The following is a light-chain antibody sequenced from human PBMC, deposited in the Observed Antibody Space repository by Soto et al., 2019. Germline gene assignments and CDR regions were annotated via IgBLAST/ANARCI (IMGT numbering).Light chain of an antibody. Sequence: DIQMTQSPSSLSASVGDRVTITCRASQSISNYLNWYQQKPGKAPKLLIYAASSLQSGVPSRFSGSGSGTGFTLTISSLQPEDFGTYYCQQGHNTPRTFGQGTKVDIK. CDR1: QSISNY. CDR2: AAS. V-gene: IGKV1-39*01. CDR3: QQGHNTPRT. J-gene: IGKJ1*01.